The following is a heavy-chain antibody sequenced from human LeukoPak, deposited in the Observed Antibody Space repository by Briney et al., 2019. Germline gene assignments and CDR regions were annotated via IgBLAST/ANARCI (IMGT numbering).Heavy chain of an antibody. Sequence: SETLSLTRTVSGGSISSGDYYWSWIRQPPGKGLEWIGYIYYSGSTYYNPSLKSRVTISVDTSKNQFSLKLSSVTAADTAVYYCAREADSSGWSPFDYWGQGTLVTVSS. CDR1: GGSISSGDYY. CDR2: IYYSGST. J-gene: IGHJ4*02. V-gene: IGHV4-30-4*01. CDR3: AREADSSGWSPFDY. D-gene: IGHD6-19*01.